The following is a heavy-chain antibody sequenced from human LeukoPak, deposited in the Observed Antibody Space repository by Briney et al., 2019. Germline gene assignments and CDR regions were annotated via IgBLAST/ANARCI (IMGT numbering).Heavy chain of an antibody. Sequence: GGSLRLSCAASGFTFSSYAMHWVRQAPGKGLEWVAVISYDGSNKYYADSVKGRFTISRDNSKNTLYLQMNSLRAEDTAVYYCARDRRVGAPGDYWGQGTLVTVSS. CDR1: GFTFSSYA. CDR3: ARDRRVGAPGDY. CDR2: ISYDGSNK. D-gene: IGHD1-26*01. V-gene: IGHV3-30-3*01. J-gene: IGHJ4*02.